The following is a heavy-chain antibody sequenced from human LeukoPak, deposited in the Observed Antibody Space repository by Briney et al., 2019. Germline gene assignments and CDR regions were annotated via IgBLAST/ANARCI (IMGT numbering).Heavy chain of an antibody. V-gene: IGHV4-59*08. J-gene: IGHJ4*02. CDR3: ARHEAYYDSSGFLHYFDY. CDR2: IYYSGST. Sequence: PSETLSLTCTVSGGSISSYYWSWIRQPPGKGLEWIGYIYYSGSTNYNPSLKSRVTISVDTSKNQFSLKLSSVTAADTAVYYCARHEAYYDSSGFLHYFDYWGQGSLVTVSS. D-gene: IGHD3-22*01. CDR1: GGSISSYY.